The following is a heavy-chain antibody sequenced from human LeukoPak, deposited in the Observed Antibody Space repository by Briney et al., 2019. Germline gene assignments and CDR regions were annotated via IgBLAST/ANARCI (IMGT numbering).Heavy chain of an antibody. CDR2: IKQDGSEK. V-gene: IGHV3-7*01. CDR1: GFTFSSYW. CDR3: ARASVHYYYGMDV. J-gene: IGHJ6*02. Sequence: PGGSLRLSCAASGFTFSSYWMSWVRQAPGKGLEWVANIKQDGSEKYYVDSVKGRFTISRDNAKSSLYLQMNSLRAEDTAVYYCARASVHYYYGMDVWGQGTTVTVSS.